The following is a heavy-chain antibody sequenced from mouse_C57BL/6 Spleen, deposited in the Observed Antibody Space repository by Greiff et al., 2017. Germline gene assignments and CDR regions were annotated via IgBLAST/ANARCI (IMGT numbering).Heavy chain of an antibody. CDR1: GYTFTDSE. CDR2: IDPETGGT. CDR3: TREVLRYYYVDY. J-gene: IGHJ2*01. Sequence: QVQLQQSGAELVRPGASVTLSCKASGYTFTDSEMHWVKQTPVHGLEWIGAIDPETGGTAYNQQFQGKDLLTAEKSSSTAYMELRSLISEDSSVYYCTREVLRYYYVDYWGQGTTLTVSS. D-gene: IGHD1-1*01. V-gene: IGHV1-15*01.